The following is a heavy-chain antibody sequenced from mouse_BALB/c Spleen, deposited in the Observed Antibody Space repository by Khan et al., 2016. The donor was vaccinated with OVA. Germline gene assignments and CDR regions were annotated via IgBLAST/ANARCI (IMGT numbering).Heavy chain of an antibody. Sequence: EVQLQQSGPDLVKPGASVKISCKASGYSFTVYYMTWVKQSHGKSPEWIGRVNPNNGDTNYNQNFKGKAILTVDKSSNTAYMELRSLTSEDSADLYCARGYEFFPYWGQGTLVTVSA. CDR1: GYSFTVYY. CDR2: VNPNNGDT. V-gene: IGHV1-26*01. J-gene: IGHJ3*01. D-gene: IGHD2-12*01. CDR3: ARGYEFFPY.